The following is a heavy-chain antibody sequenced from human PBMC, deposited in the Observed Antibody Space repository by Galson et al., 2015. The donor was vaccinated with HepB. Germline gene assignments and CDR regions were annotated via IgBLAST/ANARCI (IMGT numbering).Heavy chain of an antibody. CDR2: ISNSGSTI. Sequence: SLRLSCAASGVTFSSDNMNWVRQAPGKGLEWVSYISNSGSTIYYADSVKGRFTISRDNAKNSLYLQMNSLRAEDTAVYYCARVRNVVNVHWWDFDCWGRGTLVTVSS. CDR1: GVTFSSDN. CDR3: ARVRNVVNVHWWDFDC. D-gene: IGHD2-21*01. J-gene: IGHJ4*02. V-gene: IGHV3-48*03.